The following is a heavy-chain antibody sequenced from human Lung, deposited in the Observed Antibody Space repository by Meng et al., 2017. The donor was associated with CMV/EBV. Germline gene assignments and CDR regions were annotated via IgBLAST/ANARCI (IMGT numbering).Heavy chain of an antibody. J-gene: IGHJ5*02. V-gene: IGHV3-30-3*01. CDR1: AFTFNNYA. D-gene: IGHD6-13*01. Sequence: SXKIXXADSAFTFNNYAMHWVRQAPGKGLEWVAVISYDGFNKYYADSVNGRLTISRDNSKHTLYLQMDSLRAEDTAVYYCARDLLSSSSLSPPLSFDPWGQGXLVTVSS. CDR3: ARDLLSSSSLSPPLSFDP. CDR2: ISYDGFNK.